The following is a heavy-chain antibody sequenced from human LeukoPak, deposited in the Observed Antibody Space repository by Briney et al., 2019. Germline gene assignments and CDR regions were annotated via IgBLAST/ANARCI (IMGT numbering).Heavy chain of an antibody. V-gene: IGHV4-31*03. CDR2: IYYSGST. CDR3: ARDFRSGYLYYFDY. CDR1: GGSISSGGYY. D-gene: IGHD3-3*01. J-gene: IGHJ4*02. Sequence: PSETLSLTCTVSGGSISSGGYYWSWLRQHPGTGLEWIGYIYYSGSTYYNPSLKSRVTISVDTSKNQFSLKLSSVTAADTAVYYCARDFRSGYLYYFDYWGQGTLVTVSS.